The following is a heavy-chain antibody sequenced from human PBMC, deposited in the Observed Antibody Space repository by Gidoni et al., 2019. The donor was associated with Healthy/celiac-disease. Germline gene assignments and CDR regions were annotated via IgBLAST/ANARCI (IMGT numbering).Heavy chain of an antibody. V-gene: IGHV4-31*03. CDR2: IYYSGST. Sequence: CTVSGGSISSGGYYWSWIRQHPGKGLEWIGYIYYSGSTYYNPSLKSRVTISVDTSKNQFSLKLSSVTAADTTVYYCARAQFGASYNWFDPWGQGTLVTVSS. J-gene: IGHJ5*02. CDR1: GGSISSGGYY. D-gene: IGHD3-10*01. CDR3: ARAQFGASYNWFDP.